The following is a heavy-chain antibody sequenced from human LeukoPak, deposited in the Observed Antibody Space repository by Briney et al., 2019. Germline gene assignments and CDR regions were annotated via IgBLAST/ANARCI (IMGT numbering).Heavy chain of an antibody. J-gene: IGHJ5*02. CDR1: GYTFTSYY. CDR2: INPSGGST. CDR3: AREQYQLLLYNWFDT. V-gene: IGHV1-46*01. Sequence: ASVKVSCKASGYTFTSYYMHWVRQAPGQGLEWMGIINPSGGSTSYAQKFQGRVTMTRDTSTSTVYMELSSLRSEDTAVYYCAREQYQLLLYNWFDTWGQGTLVTVSS. D-gene: IGHD2-2*01.